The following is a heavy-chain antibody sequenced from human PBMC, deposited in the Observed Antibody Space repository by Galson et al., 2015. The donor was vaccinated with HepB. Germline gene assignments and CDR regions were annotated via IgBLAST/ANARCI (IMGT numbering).Heavy chain of an antibody. Sequence: VKVSCKASGFTFTSSAVQWVRQARGQRLEWIGWIVVGSGNTNYAQKFQERVTITRDMSTSTAYMELSSLRSEDTAVYYCASMSDYYGSGSHNWFDPWGQGTLVTVSS. CDR3: ASMSDYYGSGSHNWFDP. CDR1: GFTFTSSA. D-gene: IGHD3-10*01. CDR2: IVVGSGNT. V-gene: IGHV1-58*01. J-gene: IGHJ5*02.